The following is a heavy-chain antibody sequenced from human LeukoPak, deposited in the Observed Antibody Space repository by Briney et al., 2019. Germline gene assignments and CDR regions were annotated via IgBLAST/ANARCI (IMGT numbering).Heavy chain of an antibody. CDR2: IIPIFGTA. J-gene: IGHJ4*02. CDR1: GGTFSSYA. D-gene: IGHD3-10*01. Sequence: ASVKVSCKASGGTFSSYAISWVRQAPGQGLEWMGGIIPIFGTANYAQKFQGRVTMTRNTSISTAYMELSSLRSEDTAVYYCASSLAGSGSYYLDYWGQGTLVTVSS. V-gene: IGHV1-69*05. CDR3: ASSLAGSGSYYLDY.